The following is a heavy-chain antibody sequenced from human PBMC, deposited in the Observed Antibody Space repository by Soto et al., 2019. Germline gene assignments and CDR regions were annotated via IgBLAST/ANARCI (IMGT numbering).Heavy chain of an antibody. J-gene: IGHJ5*02. D-gene: IGHD2-2*02. CDR1: GYTFTSYG. CDR2: ISAYNSNT. Sequence: QVQLVQSGAEVKKPGASVKVSCKASGYTFTSYGISWVRQAPGQGLEWMGWISAYNSNTNYAQKLQGRVTMTTDTSTSTAYMELRSLRSDDTAVYYCAREGRGIVVVPAAIEGWFDPWGQGTLVTVSS. CDR3: AREGRGIVVVPAAIEGWFDP. V-gene: IGHV1-18*01.